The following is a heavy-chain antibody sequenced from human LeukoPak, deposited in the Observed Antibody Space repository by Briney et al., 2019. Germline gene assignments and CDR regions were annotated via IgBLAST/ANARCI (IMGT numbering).Heavy chain of an antibody. CDR1: GYTFIIYG. D-gene: IGHD1-20*01. Sequence: ASVKVSCKASGYTFIIYGISWVRQAPGQGLEWMVRISANNGNSIYTQKLQGRVTMTADTSTSTAYMELRSLRSDDTAVYYCARDLDNRNDLYYLDWWGQGTLVTVSS. V-gene: IGHV1-18*01. CDR3: ARDLDNRNDLYYLDW. J-gene: IGHJ4*02. CDR2: ISANNGNS.